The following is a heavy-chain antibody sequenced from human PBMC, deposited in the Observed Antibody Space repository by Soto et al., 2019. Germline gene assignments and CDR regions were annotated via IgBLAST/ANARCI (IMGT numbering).Heavy chain of an antibody. D-gene: IGHD4-17*01. V-gene: IGHV4-38-2*02. J-gene: IGHJ4*02. Sequence: SETLSLTCAVSGYSISSGYYWGWIRQPPGKGLEWIGSIYHSGSTYYNPSLKSRVTISVDASKNQFSLKLSSVTAADTAVYYCARDSAVTTTPFDYWGQGTLVTVSS. CDR2: IYHSGST. CDR3: ARDSAVTTTPFDY. CDR1: GYSISSGYY.